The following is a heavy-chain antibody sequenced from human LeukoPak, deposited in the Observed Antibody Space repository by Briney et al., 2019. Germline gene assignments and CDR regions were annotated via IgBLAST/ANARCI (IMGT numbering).Heavy chain of an antibody. Sequence: GASVKVSCKASGYTFTSYDINWVRQATGQGLEWMGWMNPNSGNTGYAQKFQGRVTITADKSTSTAYMELSSLRSEDTAVYYCATLEGAGNYGMDVWGQGTTVTVSS. J-gene: IGHJ6*02. D-gene: IGHD1-26*01. V-gene: IGHV1-8*01. CDR1: GYTFTSYD. CDR2: MNPNSGNT. CDR3: ATLEGAGNYGMDV.